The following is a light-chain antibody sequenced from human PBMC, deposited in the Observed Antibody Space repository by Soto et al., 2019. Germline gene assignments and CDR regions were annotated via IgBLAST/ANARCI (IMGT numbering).Light chain of an antibody. Sequence: AIRMTQSPSSFSASTGARVTITCRASQGISSYLAWYQQKPGKAPKLLIYAASSLQSGVPSRFSGSGSGTDFTLTISSLQPEDFATYYCQQANSFPSITFGQGTRLENK. V-gene: IGKV1-8*01. CDR1: QGISSY. CDR2: AAS. J-gene: IGKJ5*01. CDR3: QQANSFPSIT.